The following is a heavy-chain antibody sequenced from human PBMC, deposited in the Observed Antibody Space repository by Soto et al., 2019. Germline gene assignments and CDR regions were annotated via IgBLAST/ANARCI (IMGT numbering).Heavy chain of an antibody. Sequence: PGESLKISCKGSGYSFTSYWIGWVRQMPGKGLEWMGIIYPGDSDTRYSPSFQGQVTISADKSISTAYLQWSSLKASDTAMYYCARLSYYDSSGYYYGYYYYGMDGCGQGTTVTVSS. V-gene: IGHV5-51*01. J-gene: IGHJ6*02. CDR2: IYPGDSDT. CDR1: GYSFTSYW. CDR3: ARLSYYDSSGYYYGYYYYGMDG. D-gene: IGHD3-22*01.